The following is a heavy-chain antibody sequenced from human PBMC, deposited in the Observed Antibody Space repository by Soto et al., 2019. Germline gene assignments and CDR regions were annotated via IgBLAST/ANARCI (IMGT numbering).Heavy chain of an antibody. CDR2: ISAYNGNT. V-gene: IGHV1-18*01. CDR3: ARDPADIVVVVAANYFDY. CDR1: GYTFTSYG. J-gene: IGHJ4*02. D-gene: IGHD2-15*01. Sequence: QVPLVQSGAEVKKPGASVKVSCKASGYTFTSYGIIWVRQAPGQGLEWMGWISAYNGNTNYAQKLQGRVTMTTDTSTRTAYMELRSLRSDDTAVYYCARDPADIVVVVAANYFDYWGQGTLVTVSS.